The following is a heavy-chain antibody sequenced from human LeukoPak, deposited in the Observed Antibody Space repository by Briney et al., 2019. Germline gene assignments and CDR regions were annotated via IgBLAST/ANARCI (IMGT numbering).Heavy chain of an antibody. Sequence: HPGGSLRLSCAASGFTFSRYWMSWVRQAPGKGLEWVANIKQDGSEKYYVDSVKGRFTISRDNAKNSLYLQMNSLRAEDTAVYYCARDRGNQRGYYYYYMDVWGKGTTVTVSS. CDR3: ARDRGNQRGYYYYYMDV. CDR2: IKQDGSEK. CDR1: GFTFSRYW. V-gene: IGHV3-7*01. J-gene: IGHJ6*03. D-gene: IGHD1-14*01.